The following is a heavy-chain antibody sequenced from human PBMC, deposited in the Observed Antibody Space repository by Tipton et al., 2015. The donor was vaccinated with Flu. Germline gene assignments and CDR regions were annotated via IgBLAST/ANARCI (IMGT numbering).Heavy chain of an antibody. J-gene: IGHJ3*02. CDR2: IKQDGSEK. Sequence: SLRLSCAASGFTFSSYWMSWVRQAPGKGLEWVANIKQDGSEKYYVDFVKGRFTISRDNAKNSLYLQMNSLRAEDTAVYYCARVSPYTHDAFDIWGQGTMVTVSS. D-gene: IGHD3-16*01. CDR3: ARVSPYTHDAFDI. CDR1: GFTFSSYW. V-gene: IGHV3-7*01.